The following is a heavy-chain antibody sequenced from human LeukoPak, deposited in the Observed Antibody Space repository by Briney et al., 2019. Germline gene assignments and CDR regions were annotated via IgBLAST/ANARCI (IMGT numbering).Heavy chain of an antibody. CDR3: ARDYSGSYA. CDR2: IKEDGSEK. Sequence: GGSLRLSCAASGFIFSNYWMSWGRQAPGKGLEWVANIKEDGSEKYYVDSVKGRFTISRDNAKNSVYLQMNSLSAEDTAVYYCARDYSGSYAWGQGTLVTVSS. V-gene: IGHV3-7*01. D-gene: IGHD1-26*01. J-gene: IGHJ4*02. CDR1: GFIFSNYW.